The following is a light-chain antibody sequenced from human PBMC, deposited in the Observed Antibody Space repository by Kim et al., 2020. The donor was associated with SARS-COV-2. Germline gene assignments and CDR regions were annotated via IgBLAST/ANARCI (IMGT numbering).Light chain of an antibody. CDR1: NNDVGVYNY. V-gene: IGLV2-14*03. CDR3: NSYTTSTTLV. J-gene: IGLJ3*02. CDR2: DVS. Sequence: QSALTQPASVSGSLGQSITISCTGTNNDVGVYNYVSWYQQHPGKVPKLIIYDVSKRPSGVSNRFSGSKSGNTASLTISGLQADDEGDYYCNSYTTSTTLVFGGGTQLTVL.